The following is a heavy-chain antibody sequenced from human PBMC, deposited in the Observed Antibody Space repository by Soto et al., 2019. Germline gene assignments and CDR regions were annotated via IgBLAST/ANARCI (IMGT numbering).Heavy chain of an antibody. CDR2: IIPIFGSA. Sequence: QVQLVQSGAEVKKPGSSVKVSCKASGGTFSSYAISWVRQAPGQGLEWMGGIIPIFGSANYAQKFQGRVTMTADDSPNAACMERSGLRSEDTAVYYCARGGSGWLRSGGWFVPWGQGTLVTVSS. CDR1: GGTFSSYA. CDR3: ARGGSGWLRSGGWFVP. J-gene: IGHJ5*02. V-gene: IGHV1-69*12. D-gene: IGHD5-12*01.